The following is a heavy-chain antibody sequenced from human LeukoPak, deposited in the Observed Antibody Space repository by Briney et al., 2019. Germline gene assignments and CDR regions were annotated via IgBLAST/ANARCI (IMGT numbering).Heavy chain of an antibody. V-gene: IGHV3-7*01. J-gene: IGHJ4*02. CDR2: IKHDGSEK. CDR3: ARVGTAEGTLEDY. D-gene: IGHD6-13*01. Sequence: PGGSLRLYCAASGFTFSTYWMSWVRQPPGKGLKWVANIKHDGSEKYFVDSVKDRFTISRDNAKNSLYLQMNSLRAEDTAVYYCARVGTAEGTLEDYWGQGTLVTVSS. CDR1: GFTFSTYW.